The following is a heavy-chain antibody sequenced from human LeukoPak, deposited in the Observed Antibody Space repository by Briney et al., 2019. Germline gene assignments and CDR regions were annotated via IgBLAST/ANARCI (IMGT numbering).Heavy chain of an antibody. CDR1: GFTFSSYA. V-gene: IGHV3-23*01. D-gene: IGHD4-23*01. J-gene: IGHJ3*02. Sequence: GGSLRLSCAASGFTFSSYAMSWVRQAPGKGLEWVSAISGSGGSTYYADSVKGRFTISRDNSKNTLYLQMNRLRAEDTAVYYCARTTVESGRYDAFDICGQGRLVSVSS. CDR3: ARTTVESGRYDAFDI. CDR2: ISGSGGST.